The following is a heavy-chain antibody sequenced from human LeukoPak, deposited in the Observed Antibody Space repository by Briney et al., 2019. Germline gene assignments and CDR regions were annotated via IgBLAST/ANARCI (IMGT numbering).Heavy chain of an antibody. D-gene: IGHD6-13*01. V-gene: IGHV1-69*01. CDR3: ARDFGSSWSYYYYYGMDV. CDR2: IIPIFGTA. Sequence: SVKVSCEASGGTFSSYAISWVRQAPGQGLEWMGGIIPIFGTANYAQKFQGRVTITADESTSTAYMELSSLRSEDTAVYYCARDFGSSWSYYYYYGMDVWGQGTTVTVSS. CDR1: GGTFSSYA. J-gene: IGHJ6*02.